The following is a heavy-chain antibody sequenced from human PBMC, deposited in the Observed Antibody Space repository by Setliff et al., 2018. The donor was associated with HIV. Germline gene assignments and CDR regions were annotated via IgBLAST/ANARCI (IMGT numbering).Heavy chain of an antibody. Sequence: SETLSLTCTVSGGSIYGSDYYWGWLRQPPGKGLESIGSIYYSGSTYYKPSLKCLVTISVDTSKNQYSLKLSSVTAADTAVYYCARQGQLGSEWGQGTLVTVSS. J-gene: IGHJ4*02. CDR3: ARQGQLGSE. CDR1: GGSIYGSDYY. CDR2: IYYSGST. V-gene: IGHV4-39*01. D-gene: IGHD1-1*01.